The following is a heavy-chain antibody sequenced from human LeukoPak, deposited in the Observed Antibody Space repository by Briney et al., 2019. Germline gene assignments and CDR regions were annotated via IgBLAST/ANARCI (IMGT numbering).Heavy chain of an antibody. Sequence: PAETLSLTCTVSGGSMSSYYWSWIRQPPGKGLEWIGYIYYSGSTKYNPSLKSRVTISVDTSKNQFSLKLSSVTAADTAVYYCARGARAGYNLEPFDYWGQGLLGSVSS. D-gene: IGHD5-24*01. J-gene: IGHJ4*02. CDR3: ARGARAGYNLEPFDY. CDR1: GGSMSSYY. V-gene: IGHV4-59*08. CDR2: IYYSGST.